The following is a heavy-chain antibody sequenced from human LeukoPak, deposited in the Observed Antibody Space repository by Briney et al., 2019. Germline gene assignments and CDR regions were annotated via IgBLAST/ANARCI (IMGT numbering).Heavy chain of an antibody. CDR1: GFTLSSYE. CDR3: AREADYSSGYYDAFDV. D-gene: IGHD6-19*01. Sequence: GGSLRLSCTASGFTLSSYEMSWIRQAPGKGLEWVSRIDYSGGDTHYADSVKGRFTISRDYSKTTLYLQMNSLGAEDTAVYYCAREADYSSGYYDAFDVWGQGTLVTVSS. CDR2: IDYSGGDT. V-gene: IGHV3-23*01. J-gene: IGHJ3*01.